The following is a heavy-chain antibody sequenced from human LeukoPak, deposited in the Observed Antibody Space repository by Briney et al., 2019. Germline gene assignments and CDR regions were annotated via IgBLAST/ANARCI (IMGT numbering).Heavy chain of an antibody. CDR2: IYYSGYT. J-gene: IGHJ4*02. CDR3: ARQEQYGPADY. D-gene: IGHD1/OR15-1a*01. Sequence: NPSETLSLTCTVSGGSISSYYWSWIRQPPGKGLEWIGSIYYSGYTNYNPSLKSRVTISVDTSKNQFSLKVSSVTAADTAVYYCARQEQYGPADYWGQGTLVTVSS. CDR1: GGSISSYY. V-gene: IGHV4-59*08.